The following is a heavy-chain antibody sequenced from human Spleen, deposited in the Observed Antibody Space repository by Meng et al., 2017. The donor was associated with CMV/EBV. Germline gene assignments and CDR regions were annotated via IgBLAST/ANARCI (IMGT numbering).Heavy chain of an antibody. CDR3: ARAPTYYYSSGSGGYYYYGMDV. Sequence: GGSLRLSCAASGFTFSSSWMHWVRQAPGKGLVWVSRINSDGSSTSYADSVKGRFTISRDNAKNTLYLQMNSLRAEDTAVYYCARAPTYYYSSGSGGYYYYGMDVWGQGTTVTVSS. D-gene: IGHD3-10*01. CDR2: INSDGSST. J-gene: IGHJ6*02. CDR1: GFTFSSSW. V-gene: IGHV3-74*01.